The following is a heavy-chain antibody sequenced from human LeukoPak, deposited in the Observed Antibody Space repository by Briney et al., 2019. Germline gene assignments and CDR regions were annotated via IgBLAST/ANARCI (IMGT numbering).Heavy chain of an antibody. CDR3: ARDQGLGYCSSTSCYNWFDP. D-gene: IGHD2-2*01. CDR2: IYTSGST. CDR1: GGSISSGSYY. J-gene: IGHJ5*02. Sequence: PSETLSLTCTVSGGSISSGSYYWSWIRQPAGKGLEWFGRIYTSGSTNYNPSLKSRVTISVDTSKNQFSLKLSSVTAADTAVYYCARDQGLGYCSSTSCYNWFDPWGQGTLDTVSS. V-gene: IGHV4-61*02.